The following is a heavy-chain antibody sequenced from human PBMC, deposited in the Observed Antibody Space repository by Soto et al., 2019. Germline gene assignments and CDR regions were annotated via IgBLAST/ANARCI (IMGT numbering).Heavy chain of an antibody. CDR1: GYTFTSYY. Sequence: VKVSCKASGYTFTSYYMHWVRQAPGQGLEWMGIINHSGGSTSYAQKFQGRVTMTRDTSTSTVYMELSSLRSEDTAVYYCARDQRSTVTTPYYYYYYYYMDVWGKGTTVTVSS. CDR3: ARDQRSTVTTPYYYYYYYYMDV. V-gene: IGHV1-46*03. D-gene: IGHD4-17*01. CDR2: INHSGGST. J-gene: IGHJ6*03.